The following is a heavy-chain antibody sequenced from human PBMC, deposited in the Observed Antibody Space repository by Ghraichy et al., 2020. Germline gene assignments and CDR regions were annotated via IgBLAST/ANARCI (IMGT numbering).Heavy chain of an antibody. CDR2: ISYDGSNK. CDR1: GFTFSSYA. CDR3: ARARRARDAFDI. Sequence: GGSLRLSCAASGFTFSSYAMHWVRQAPGKGLEWVAVISYDGSNKYYADSVKGRFTISRDNSKNTLYLQMNSLRAEDTAVYYCARARRARDAFDIWGQGTMVTVSS. V-gene: IGHV3-30*04. J-gene: IGHJ3*02.